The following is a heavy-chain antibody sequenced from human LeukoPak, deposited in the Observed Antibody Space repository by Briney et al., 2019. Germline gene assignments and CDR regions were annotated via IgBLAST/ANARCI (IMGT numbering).Heavy chain of an antibody. J-gene: IGHJ4*02. V-gene: IGHV1-18*01. D-gene: IGHD3-22*01. CDR1: GYTFTSYG. CDR2: MSAYIGNT. CDR3: ARVVIYYDSSGYYYVRPRYFDY. Sequence: ASVKVSCKASGYTFTSYGISWVRQAPGQGLEWMGWMSAYIGNTNYAQKLQGRVTMTTDTSTSTAYMELRSLRSDDTAVYYCARVVIYYDSSGYYYVRPRYFDYWGQGTLVTVSS.